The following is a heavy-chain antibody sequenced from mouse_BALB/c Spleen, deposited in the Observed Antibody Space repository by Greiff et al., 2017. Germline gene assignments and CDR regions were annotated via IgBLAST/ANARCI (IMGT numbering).Heavy chain of an antibody. V-gene: IGHV14-3*02. Sequence: EVQVVESGAELVKPGASVKLSCTASGFNIKDTYMHWVKQRPEQGLEWIGRIDPANGNTKYDPKFQGKATITADTSSNTAYLQLSSLTSEDTAVYYCASRDYSSRYWGQGTTLTVSS. CDR2: IDPANGNT. D-gene: IGHD1-1*01. CDR3: ASRDYSSRY. CDR1: GFNIKDTY. J-gene: IGHJ2*01.